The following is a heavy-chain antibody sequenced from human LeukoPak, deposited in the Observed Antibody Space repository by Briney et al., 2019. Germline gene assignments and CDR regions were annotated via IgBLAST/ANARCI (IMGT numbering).Heavy chain of an antibody. Sequence: PGGSLRLSCAASGFTFSSYWMHWVRQAPGKGLVWVSRINTDGSSTSYADSVKGRFTIFRDNAKNTLYLQMNSLRPEDTAVYYCAKDGGTWLKDYWGQGTLVTVSS. V-gene: IGHV3-74*01. D-gene: IGHD3-22*01. J-gene: IGHJ4*02. CDR3: AKDGGTWLKDY. CDR1: GFTFSSYW. CDR2: INTDGSST.